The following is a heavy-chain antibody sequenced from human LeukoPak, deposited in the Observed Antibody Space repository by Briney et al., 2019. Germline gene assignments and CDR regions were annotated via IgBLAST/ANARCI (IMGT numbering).Heavy chain of an antibody. D-gene: IGHD5-18*01. Sequence: GGPLRLSCSASGFTFSSYAMHWVRQAPGKGLEYVSGISRNGGSTYYADSVKGRFTISRDNSKNTLYLQMSSLRAEDTAVYYCVKGDTAMVRSWFDPWGQGTLVTVSS. CDR3: VKGDTAMVRSWFDP. V-gene: IGHV3-64D*06. J-gene: IGHJ5*02. CDR1: GFTFSSYA. CDR2: ISRNGGST.